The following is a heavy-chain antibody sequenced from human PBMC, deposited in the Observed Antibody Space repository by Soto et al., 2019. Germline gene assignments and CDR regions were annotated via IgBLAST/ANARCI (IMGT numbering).Heavy chain of an antibody. J-gene: IGHJ6*02. Sequence: QVQLQESGPGLVKPSQTLSLTCTVSGGSISSGDYYWSWIRQPPGKGLEWIGYIYYSGSTYYNPSLKSRVTRSVDTSKNQFSLELSSVTAADTAVYYCARDWFRGVKGLSGMDVWGQGTTVTVSS. CDR1: GGSISSGDYY. CDR3: ARDWFRGVKGLSGMDV. CDR2: IYYSGST. V-gene: IGHV4-30-4*01. D-gene: IGHD3-10*01.